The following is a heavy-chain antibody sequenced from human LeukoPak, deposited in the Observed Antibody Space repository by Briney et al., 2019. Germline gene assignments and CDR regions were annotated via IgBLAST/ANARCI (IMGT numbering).Heavy chain of an antibody. Sequence: PGGSLRLSCAASGFTFSSYGMHWVRQAPGKGLEWVAFIRYDGNNKYYADSVKGRFTVSRDNSKNTLYLQMNSLRAEDTAVYYCAKGQTAAAGADPWGQGILVTVSS. J-gene: IGHJ5*02. D-gene: IGHD6-13*01. V-gene: IGHV3-30*02. CDR3: AKGQTAAAGADP. CDR2: IRYDGNNK. CDR1: GFTFSSYG.